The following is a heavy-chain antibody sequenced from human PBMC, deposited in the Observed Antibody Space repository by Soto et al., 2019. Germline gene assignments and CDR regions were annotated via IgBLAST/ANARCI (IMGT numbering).Heavy chain of an antibody. CDR2: IYYSGST. CDR3: ASALGYCSSTSCYYFDY. J-gene: IGHJ4*02. D-gene: IGHD2-2*01. CDR1: GGSISSSSYY. Sequence: SETLSLTCTVSGGSISSSSYYWGWIRQPPGKGLEWIGSIYYSGSTYYNPSLKSRVTISVDTSKNQFSPKLSSVTAADTAVYYCASALGYCSSTSCYYFDYWGQGTLVTVSS. V-gene: IGHV4-39*01.